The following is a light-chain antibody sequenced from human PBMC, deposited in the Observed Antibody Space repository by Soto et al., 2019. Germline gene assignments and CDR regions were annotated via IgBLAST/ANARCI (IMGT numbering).Light chain of an antibody. CDR1: QNINKN. J-gene: IGKJ2*01. V-gene: IGKV1-39*01. CDR2: GAS. CDR3: QQSVHTPYT. Sequence: DIQMTQSPSSLSAYVGDSVTISCRASQNINKNLNRYRQKSGKAPNLLIYGASNFQSGVPSRFRGSGSGTDFTLASTDLQPEDFATYYCQQSVHTPYTFGHGTKLEI.